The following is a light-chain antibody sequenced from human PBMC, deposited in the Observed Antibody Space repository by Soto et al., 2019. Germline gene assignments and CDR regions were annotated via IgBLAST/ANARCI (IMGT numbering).Light chain of an antibody. Sequence: QSALTQPPSASGSVGQSVTISCTGTSSDVGAYNYVSWYQQHPGKAPKLMIYEVSKRPSGVPDRFSGSKSGYTASLTVSGLQAEDEADYCCSSPSGNGTYVLGTGTQLTV. J-gene: IGLJ1*01. CDR3: SSPSGNGTYV. V-gene: IGLV2-8*01. CDR1: SSDVGAYNY. CDR2: EVS.